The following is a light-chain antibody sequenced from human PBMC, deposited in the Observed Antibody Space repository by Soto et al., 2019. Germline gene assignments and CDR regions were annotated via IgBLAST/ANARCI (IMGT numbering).Light chain of an antibody. CDR1: QTISSW. V-gene: IGKV1-5*03. Sequence: DIKMTQSPSTLSGSVGDRVTITCRASQTISSWLAWYQQKPGKAPKLLIYKASTLKSGVPSRFSGSGSGTEFTLTISSLQPDDFATYYCQQYNSYSPKTFGQGTKVDI. CDR2: KAS. J-gene: IGKJ1*01. CDR3: QQYNSYSPKT.